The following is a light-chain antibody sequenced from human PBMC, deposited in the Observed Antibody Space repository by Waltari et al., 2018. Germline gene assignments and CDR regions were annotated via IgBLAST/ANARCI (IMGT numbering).Light chain of an antibody. CDR3: CSFAAGNTVI. J-gene: IGLJ2*01. Sequence: QSALTQPRSVSGSPGQSVTISCTGTSSDVGGYNFVSWYQQDPGKAPKLMIFDVSQRPSGVSDRFSGSKSGNPASLTISGLQAEDEADYHCCSFAAGNTVIFGGGTKLTVV. CDR1: SSDVGGYNF. CDR2: DVS. V-gene: IGLV2-11*01.